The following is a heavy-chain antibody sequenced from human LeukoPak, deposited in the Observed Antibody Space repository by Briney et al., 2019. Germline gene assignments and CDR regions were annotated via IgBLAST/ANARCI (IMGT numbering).Heavy chain of an antibody. D-gene: IGHD2-21*02. CDR1: GFTFNRFY. J-gene: IGHJ4*02. V-gene: IGHV3-64D*06. CDR3: ARTRRVAVTATHPYYFDY. CDR2: ISSNGATT. Sequence: PGGSLRLSCSASGFTFNRFYLHWVRQAPGKGLEFVSHISSNGATTYYADSVKGRFTISRDNSKNTLYPQMSSLRADDTAVYYCARTRRVAVTATHPYYFDYWGQGTLVTVSS.